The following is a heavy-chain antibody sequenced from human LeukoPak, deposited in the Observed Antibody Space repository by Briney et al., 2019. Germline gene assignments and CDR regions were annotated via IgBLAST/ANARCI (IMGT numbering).Heavy chain of an antibody. CDR2: IYYSGST. D-gene: IGHD6-13*01. Sequence: PSETLSLACTVSGGSISSGSYYWGWIRQPPGKGLEWIGSIYYSGSTYYNPSLKSRVTISVDTSKNQFSLKLSSVTAADTAVYYCAREHSSSWYFYWFDPWGQGTLVTVSS. J-gene: IGHJ5*02. CDR1: GGSISSGSYY. V-gene: IGHV4-39*07. CDR3: AREHSSSWYFYWFDP.